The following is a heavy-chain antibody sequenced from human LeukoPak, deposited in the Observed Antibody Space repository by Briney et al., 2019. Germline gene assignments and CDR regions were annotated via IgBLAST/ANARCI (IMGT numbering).Heavy chain of an antibody. Sequence: PGRSLRLSCAASGFTFDDYAMHWVRQAPGKGLEWVSGISWKSGSIGYADSVKGRFTISRDNSKNTLYLQMNSLRAEDTAVYYCARGLLGYCSGGSCGNYWGQGTLVTVSS. J-gene: IGHJ4*02. D-gene: IGHD2-15*01. CDR3: ARGLLGYCSGGSCGNY. CDR2: ISWKSGSI. CDR1: GFTFDDYA. V-gene: IGHV3-9*01.